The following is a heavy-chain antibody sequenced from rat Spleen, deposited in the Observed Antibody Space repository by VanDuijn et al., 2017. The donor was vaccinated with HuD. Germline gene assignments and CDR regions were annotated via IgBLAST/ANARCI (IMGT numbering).Heavy chain of an antibody. CDR2: ITSGGSNT. J-gene: IGHJ2*01. CDR1: GFIFSNYG. V-gene: IGHV5-29*01. Sequence: EVQLVESGGGLVQPGRSLKLSCAASGFIFSNYGMAWVRQAPKKGLEWVASITSGGSNTYYPDSVKGRFTISRDNANDTLYLQMDSLRSEDTATYYCAKRGWYFFDYWGQGVMVTVSS. CDR3: AKRGWYFFDY. D-gene: IGHD1-11*01.